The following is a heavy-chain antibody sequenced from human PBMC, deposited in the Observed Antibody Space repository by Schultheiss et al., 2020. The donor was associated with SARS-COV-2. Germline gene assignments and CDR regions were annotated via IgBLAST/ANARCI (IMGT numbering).Heavy chain of an antibody. V-gene: IGHV3-7*03. D-gene: IGHD6-13*01. CDR1: GFTFSSYW. Sequence: GGSLRLSCAASGFTFSSYWMSWVRQAPGKGLEWVANIKQDGSEKYYVDSVKGRFTISRDNAKNSLYLQMNSLRAEDTAVYYCARSGEQQLVRIDYWGQGTLVTVSS. J-gene: IGHJ4*02. CDR3: ARSGEQQLVRIDY. CDR2: IKQDGSEK.